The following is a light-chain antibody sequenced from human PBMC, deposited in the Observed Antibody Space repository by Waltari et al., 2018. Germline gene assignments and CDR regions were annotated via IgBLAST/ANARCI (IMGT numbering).Light chain of an antibody. J-gene: IGLJ2*01. Sequence: QSVLTQPPSVSGTPGQRVSFPCSGSSSNIGSKSVTWYQQVPGTAPKLLIYSNNQRPSGVPDRFSGSKSGTSASLAISGLQSEDEADYYCATWDDSLNGLFGGGTRLTVL. CDR1: SSNIGSKS. CDR2: SNN. V-gene: IGLV1-44*01. CDR3: ATWDDSLNGL.